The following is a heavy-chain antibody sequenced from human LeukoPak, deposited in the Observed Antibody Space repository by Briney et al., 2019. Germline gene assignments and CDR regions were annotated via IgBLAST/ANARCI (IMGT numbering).Heavy chain of an antibody. CDR3: ASGVATIIPPPE. J-gene: IGHJ4*02. V-gene: IGHV3-30-3*02. CDR2: ISYDGSNK. CDR1: GFTFSSYA. Sequence: PGRSLRLSCSASGFTFSSYAMHWVRQAPGKGLEWVAVISYDGSNKYYADSVKGRFTISRDNSKNTLYLQMNSLRAEDTAVYYCASGVATIIPPPEWGQGTLVTVSS. D-gene: IGHD5-12*01.